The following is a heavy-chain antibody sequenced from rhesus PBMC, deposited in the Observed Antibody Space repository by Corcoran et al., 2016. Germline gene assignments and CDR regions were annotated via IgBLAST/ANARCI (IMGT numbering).Heavy chain of an antibody. CDR3: ARDRGHCDGKTCYQGFDY. CDR1: GGAISNKW. CDR2: ISGSVGSP. D-gene: IGHD3-3*01. J-gene: IGHJ4*01. Sequence: QLQLQESGPGLVKPSETLSLTCAVSGGAISNKWWNWIREPPGKGLEWIGRISGSVGSPLSNPPRQSRATIPTDTSNNQFSLKLNPVTAADTAVYYCARDRGHCDGKTCYQGFDYWGQGVLVTVSS. V-gene: IGHV4-173*01.